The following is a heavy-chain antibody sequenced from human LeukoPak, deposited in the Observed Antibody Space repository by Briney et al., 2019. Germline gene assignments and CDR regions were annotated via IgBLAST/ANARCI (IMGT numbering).Heavy chain of an antibody. Sequence: GGSLRLSCAASGFTFSDYYMSWIRQAPGKGLEWVSGITGSGGSTYYADSVKGRFTISRDNSKNTLYLQMNSLRAEDTAIYYCARDERLLSFLKWGQGTLVTVSS. J-gene: IGHJ4*02. CDR2: ITGSGGST. D-gene: IGHD3-3*01. CDR3: ARDERLLSFLK. CDR1: GFTFSDYY. V-gene: IGHV3-23*01.